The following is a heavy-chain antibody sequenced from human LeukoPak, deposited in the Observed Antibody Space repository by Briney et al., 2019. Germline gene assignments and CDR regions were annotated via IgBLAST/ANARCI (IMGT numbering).Heavy chain of an antibody. CDR2: IYYSGST. CDR3: ARVNDFWSGSTNYYFDY. D-gene: IGHD3-3*01. CDR1: GGSISSYY. Sequence: SETLSLTCTVSGGSISSYYWSWIRQPPGKGLEWIGYIYYSGSTNYNPSLKSRVTISVDTSKNQFSLKLSSVTAADTAVYYCARVNDFWSGSTNYYFDYWSQGTLVTVSS. V-gene: IGHV4-59*01. J-gene: IGHJ4*02.